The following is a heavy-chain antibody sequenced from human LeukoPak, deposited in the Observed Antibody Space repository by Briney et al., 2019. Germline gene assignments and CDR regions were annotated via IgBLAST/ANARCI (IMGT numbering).Heavy chain of an antibody. CDR3: ARGGSSWYRSFDY. Sequence: SETLSLTCTVSGGSVSNGNYYWSWLRQPPGKALEWIGYIYYSGSANYNPSLEGRVTISVDTSKNQFSLKLSSVTAADTAVYYCARGGSSWYRSFDYWGQGTLVTVSS. J-gene: IGHJ4*02. CDR1: GGSVSNGNYY. D-gene: IGHD6-13*01. V-gene: IGHV4-61*01. CDR2: IYYSGSA.